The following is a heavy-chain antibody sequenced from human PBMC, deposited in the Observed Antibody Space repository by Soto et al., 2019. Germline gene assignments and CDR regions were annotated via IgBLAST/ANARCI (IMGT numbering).Heavy chain of an antibody. CDR1: GITFSSSW. CDR2: INQDGSER. J-gene: IGHJ4*02. CDR3: ARDRGWDTFDY. D-gene: IGHD1-26*01. Sequence: GGSLRLSCAASGITFSSSWMSWVRQAPGTGLEWVPNINQDGSERNYAASVRGRFTISRDNAGNSLYLQMNSLRAEDTAVYYCARDRGWDTFDYWGQGTPVTVSS. V-gene: IGHV3-7*01.